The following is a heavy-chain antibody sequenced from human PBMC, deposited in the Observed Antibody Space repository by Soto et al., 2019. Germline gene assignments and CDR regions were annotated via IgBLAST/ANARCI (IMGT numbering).Heavy chain of an antibody. CDR1: GGTFNFYS. J-gene: IGHJ4*02. Sequence: QVQLVQSGAEVKKPGSSVKVSCTASGGTFNFYSIRWVRQAPGQGLEWVGRVIPMVGMSEYAQKFQGRVTITADKSTSTAYMNLRSLRSEDTAMYYCATNYGSGSAHFDYWGQGTLVTVSS. V-gene: IGHV1-69*02. CDR2: VIPMVGMS. CDR3: ATNYGSGSAHFDY. D-gene: IGHD3-10*01.